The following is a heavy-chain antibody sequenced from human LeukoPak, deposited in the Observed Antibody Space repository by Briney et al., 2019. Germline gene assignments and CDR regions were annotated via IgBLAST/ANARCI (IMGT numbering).Heavy chain of an antibody. J-gene: IGHJ4*02. V-gene: IGHV1-69*13. CDR1: GGTFSSYA. D-gene: IGHD1-7*01. CDR3: ARGRGNWNYGDY. CDR2: IIPIFGTA. Sequence: GASVKVSCKASGGTFSSYAISWVRQAPEQGLEWMGGIIPIFGTANYAQKFQGRVTITADESTCTAYMELSSLRSEDTAVYYCARGRGNWNYGDYWGQGTLVTVSS.